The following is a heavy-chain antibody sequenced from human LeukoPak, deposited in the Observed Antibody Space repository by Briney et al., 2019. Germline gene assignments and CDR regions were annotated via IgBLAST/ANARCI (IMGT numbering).Heavy chain of an antibody. V-gene: IGHV3-9*01. CDR2: VSWNSGSV. J-gene: IGHJ4*02. D-gene: IGHD1-1*01. CDR1: GFTFSSYA. CDR3: AKDVGRLERNPDY. Sequence: PGGSLRLSCAASGFTFSSYATSWVRQAPGKGLEWVSGVSWNSGSVGYADSVKGRFTISRDNAKNSLYLQMNSLRAEDTALYHCAKDVGRLERNPDYWGQGTLVTVSS.